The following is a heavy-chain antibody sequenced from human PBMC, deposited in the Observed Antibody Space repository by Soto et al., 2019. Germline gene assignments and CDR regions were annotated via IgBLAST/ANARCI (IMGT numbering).Heavy chain of an antibody. V-gene: IGHV1-69*13. J-gene: IGHJ2*01. Sequence: GASVKISCKASGGTFSSYAIGWVRQAPGQGLEWMGGIIPIFGTANYAQKFQGRVTITADESTSTAYMELSSLRSEDTAVYYCARVGYYYDSSGYPIYWYFDLWGRGTLVTVSS. CDR2: IIPIFGTA. CDR1: GGTFSSYA. D-gene: IGHD3-22*01. CDR3: ARVGYYYDSSGYPIYWYFDL.